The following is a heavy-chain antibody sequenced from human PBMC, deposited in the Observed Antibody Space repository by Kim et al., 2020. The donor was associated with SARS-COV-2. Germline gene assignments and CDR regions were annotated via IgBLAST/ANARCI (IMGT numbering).Heavy chain of an antibody. J-gene: IGHJ4*02. V-gene: IGHV3-33*01. D-gene: IGHD2-2*01. Sequence: YADSVKGRFTIPRDNSKNTLYLQMNSLRAEDTAVYYCARDNCSSTSCVDYWGQGTLVTVSS. CDR3: ARDNCSSTSCVDY.